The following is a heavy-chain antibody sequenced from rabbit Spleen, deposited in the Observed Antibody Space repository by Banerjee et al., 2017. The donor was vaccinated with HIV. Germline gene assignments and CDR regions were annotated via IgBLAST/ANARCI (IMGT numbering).Heavy chain of an antibody. V-gene: IGHV1S45*01. CDR3: ARYDNYGDSDYYFKL. CDR2: IYTSSGST. CDR1: GFDLSRNYY. Sequence: QEQLEESGGDLVKPEGSLTLTCTASGFDLSRNYYMCWVRQAPGKGLEWIACIYTSSGSTWYASWAKGRFTISKTSSTTVTLQMTTLTAADTATYFCARYDNYGDSDYYFKLWGPGTLVTVS. D-gene: IGHD2-1*01. J-gene: IGHJ4*01.